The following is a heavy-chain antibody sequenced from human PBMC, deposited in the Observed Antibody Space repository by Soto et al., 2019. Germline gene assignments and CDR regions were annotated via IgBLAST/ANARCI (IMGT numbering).Heavy chain of an antibody. D-gene: IGHD3-3*01. CDR3: ARDPHEFWTSYWFDP. CDR1: GYTFTRYY. Sequence: ASVKVSCKASGYTFTRYYMHWVRQAPGQGLELMGWISAYDGKTTYAEKFQGRVTLTTDTSTSTAYMELRSLRSDDTAIYYCARDPHEFWTSYWFDPWGQGTPVTVSS. CDR2: ISAYDGKT. J-gene: IGHJ5*02. V-gene: IGHV1-18*01.